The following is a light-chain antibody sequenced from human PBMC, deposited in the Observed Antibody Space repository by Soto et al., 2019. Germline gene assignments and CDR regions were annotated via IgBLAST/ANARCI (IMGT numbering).Light chain of an antibody. CDR1: QSISSY. CDR2: AAS. CDR3: QQSYSTPH. J-gene: IGKJ2*01. V-gene: IGKV1-39*01. Sequence: DIPMTQSPSSLSASVGDRVTITCRASQSISSYLNWYQQKPGKAPKLLIYAASSLKSGVPSRFSGSGSGTDFTLTISSLQPEDFATYYCQQSYSTPHFGQGTKLEIK.